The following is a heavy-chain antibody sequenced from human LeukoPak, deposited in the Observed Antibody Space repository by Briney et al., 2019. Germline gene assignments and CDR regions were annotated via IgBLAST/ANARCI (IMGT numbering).Heavy chain of an antibody. V-gene: IGHV3-66*02. CDR1: GFTVSSNY. D-gene: IGHD5-18*01. Sequence: GGSLRLSCAASGFTVSSNYMSWVRQAPGKGLEWVSVIYSGGSTYYADSVKGRFTISKDISKNTLYLQMNSLRAEDTAVYYCARGLIQLWLDYWGQGTLVTVSS. J-gene: IGHJ4*02. CDR3: ARGLIQLWLDY. CDR2: IYSGGST.